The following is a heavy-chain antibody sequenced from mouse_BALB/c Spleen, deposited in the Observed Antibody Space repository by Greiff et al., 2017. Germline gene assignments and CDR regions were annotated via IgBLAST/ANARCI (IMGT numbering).Heavy chain of an antibody. J-gene: IGHJ3*01. CDR2: ISSGGGST. V-gene: IGHV5-12-1*01. CDR3: ARHRYEGFAY. D-gene: IGHD1-1*01. CDR1: GFAFSSYD. Sequence: EVMLVESGGGLVKPGGSLKLSCAASGFAFSSYDMSWVRQTPEKRLEWVAYISSGGGSTYYPDTVKGRFTISRDNAKNTLYLQMSSLKSEDTAMYYCARHRYEGFAYWGQGTLVTVSA.